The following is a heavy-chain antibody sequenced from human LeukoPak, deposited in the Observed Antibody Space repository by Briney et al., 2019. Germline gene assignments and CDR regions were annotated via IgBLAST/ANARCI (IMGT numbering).Heavy chain of an antibody. V-gene: IGHV4-59*01. CDR2: IYYSGST. J-gene: IGHJ4*02. CDR3: AGQRGYCSSTSCYALDF. D-gene: IGHD2-2*01. CDR1: GGSISSYY. Sequence: PSETLSLTCTVSGGSISSYYWSWIRQPPGKGLEWIGYIYYSGSTNYNPSLKSRVTISVDTSKNQFSLKLSSVTAADTAVYYCAGQRGYCSSTSCYALDFWGQGTLVTVSS.